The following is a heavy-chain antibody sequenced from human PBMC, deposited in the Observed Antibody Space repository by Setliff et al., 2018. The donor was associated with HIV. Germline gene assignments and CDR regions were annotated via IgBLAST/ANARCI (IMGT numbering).Heavy chain of an antibody. J-gene: IGHJ6*03. D-gene: IGHD3-10*01. CDR1: GGSFRSGSYY. V-gene: IGHV4-61*10. Sequence: SETLSLTCNVSGGSFRSGSYYWTWIRQPAGKGLEWIGYIYYSGSTNYNPSLKSRVTISVDTSKNQFSLKLSSVTAADTAVYYCARDRVVRGVITTYYYMDVWGKGTTVTVSS. CDR3: ARDRVVRGVITTYYYMDV. CDR2: IYYSGST.